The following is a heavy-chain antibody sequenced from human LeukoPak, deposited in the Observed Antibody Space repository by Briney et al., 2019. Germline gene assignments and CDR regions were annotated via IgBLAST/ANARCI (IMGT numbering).Heavy chain of an antibody. CDR1: GGSLSSSNNY. CDR2: IYYSEST. D-gene: IGHD2-15*01. Sequence: PSETLSLTCTVSGGSLSSSNNYWGWILKSPGKGLEWIASIYYSESTYYNPSLKSRVTIFVDTSKNQFSLKMRSVTAADTAVYYCARDRDNTKWSSYFDPWGQGTLVTVSS. J-gene: IGHJ5*02. V-gene: IGHV4-39*02. CDR3: ARDRDNTKWSSYFDP.